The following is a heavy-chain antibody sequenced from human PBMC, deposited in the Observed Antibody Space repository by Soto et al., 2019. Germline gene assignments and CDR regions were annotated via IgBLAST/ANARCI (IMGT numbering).Heavy chain of an antibody. CDR2: ISAGGSII. J-gene: IGHJ4*02. V-gene: IGHV3-48*03. CDR1: EFSFSSFE. CDR3: ARDRRTTSPVGLDH. Sequence: DVQLVESGGALVQPGGSLRLSCAASEFSFSSFEMNWVRQAPGRGLEWVSYISAGGSIIYHADSVKGRFIISRDNAKNSLYLQMNSLRAEDTGVYYCARDRRTTSPVGLDHWGQGTLVTVSA. D-gene: IGHD4-17*01.